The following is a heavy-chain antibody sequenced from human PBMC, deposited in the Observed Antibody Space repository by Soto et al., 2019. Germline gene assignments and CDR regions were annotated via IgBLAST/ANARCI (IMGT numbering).Heavy chain of an antibody. Sequence: ASVKVSCKASVGTFSSYTISCVRQALGQGLEWMGRIIPILGIANYAQKFQGRVTITADKSTSTAYMELSSLRSEDTAVYYCARGLSVRGVIAPEYWGQGTLVPVSS. V-gene: IGHV1-69*02. CDR1: VGTFSSYT. CDR2: IIPILGIA. J-gene: IGHJ4*02. CDR3: ARGLSVRGVIAPEY. D-gene: IGHD3-10*01.